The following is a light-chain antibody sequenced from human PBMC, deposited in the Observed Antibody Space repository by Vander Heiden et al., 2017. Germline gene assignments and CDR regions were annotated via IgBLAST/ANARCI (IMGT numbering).Light chain of an antibody. CDR2: GNT. V-gene: IGLV1-40*01. Sequence: QSVLTQPPSVSGAPGQRVTISCTGSSSNIGAGYDVHWYQQLPGAAPKLLINGNTNRPSGVPDRFSGSKSGTSASQAITGLQAEDEADYYCQSYDSRLTGHVVFGGGTKLTVL. CDR3: QSYDSRLTGHVV. CDR1: SSNIGAGYD. J-gene: IGLJ2*01.